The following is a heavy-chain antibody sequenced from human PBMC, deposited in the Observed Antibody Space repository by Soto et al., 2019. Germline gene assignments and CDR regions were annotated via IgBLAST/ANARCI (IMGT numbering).Heavy chain of an antibody. CDR3: AKDNSGWNYGIDY. V-gene: IGHV3-9*01. D-gene: IGHD1-7*01. CDR1: GFTFDEHA. J-gene: IGHJ4*02. CDR2: ISWNSDTI. Sequence: EVQLVESGGGLVQPGRSLRLSCAASGFTFDEHAMHWVRQAPGKGLEWVSFISWNSDTIGYVDSVKGRFTISRDNAKNSLNLQMTSLRSEDTALYYGAKDNSGWNYGIDYWGQGTLVTVSS.